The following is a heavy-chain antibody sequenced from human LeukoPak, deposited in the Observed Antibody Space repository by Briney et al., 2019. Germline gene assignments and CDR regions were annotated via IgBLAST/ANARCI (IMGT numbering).Heavy chain of an antibody. CDR1: GYTFTSYA. Sequence: GASVKVSCKASGYTFTSYAMHWVRQAPGQGLEWMGWISAYNGNTNYAQKLQGRVTMTTDTSTSTAYMELRSLRSDDTAVYYCARDHSGWYGWFDPWGQGTLVTVSS. CDR2: ISAYNGNT. CDR3: ARDHSGWYGWFDP. V-gene: IGHV1-18*01. D-gene: IGHD6-19*01. J-gene: IGHJ5*02.